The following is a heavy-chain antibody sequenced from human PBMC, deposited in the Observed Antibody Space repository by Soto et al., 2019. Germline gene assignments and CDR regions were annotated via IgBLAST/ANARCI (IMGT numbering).Heavy chain of an antibody. D-gene: IGHD3-10*01. J-gene: IGHJ4*02. CDR3: ARENLWFGESDY. CDR1: GFTFSSYG. V-gene: IGHV3-33*01. CDR2: IWYDGSNK. Sequence: GGSLRLSCAASGFTFSSYGMHWVRQAPGKGLEWVAVIWYDGSNKYYADSVKGRFTISRDNSKNTLYLQMNSLRAEDTAVYYCARENLWFGESDYWGQGTLVTVSS.